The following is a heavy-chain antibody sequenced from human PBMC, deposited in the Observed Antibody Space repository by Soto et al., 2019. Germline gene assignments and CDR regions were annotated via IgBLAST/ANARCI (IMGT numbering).Heavy chain of an antibody. D-gene: IGHD3-3*01. V-gene: IGHV3-48*01. J-gene: IGHJ3*02. CDR3: ACTIFSVEIPADDAFDI. CDR2: ISSSSSTI. Sequence: VQMVESGGGLVQPAGSLRLSCAASGFTFSSYSMNWVRQAPGKGLEWVSYISSSSSTIYYADSVKGLFTISRDKDKTSLYRQMNSMRADDTAVYFCACTIFSVEIPADDAFDIWGQGKMVAVS. CDR1: GFTFSSYS.